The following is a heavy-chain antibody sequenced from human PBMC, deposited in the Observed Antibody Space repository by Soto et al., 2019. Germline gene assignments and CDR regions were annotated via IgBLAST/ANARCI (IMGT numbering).Heavy chain of an antibody. Sequence: QVQLVQSGAEVKKPGASVKVSCKASGYTFTSYGISWVRQAPGQGLEWIGWISAYNGNTNYAQKLQGRVTMTTDTSRSTAYMELRSLRADDTAVYYGARGGRHDSSGYYLPFSGMDVWGQGTTVTVSS. J-gene: IGHJ6*02. CDR3: ARGGRHDSSGYYLPFSGMDV. V-gene: IGHV1-18*01. CDR1: GYTFTSYG. D-gene: IGHD3-22*01. CDR2: ISAYNGNT.